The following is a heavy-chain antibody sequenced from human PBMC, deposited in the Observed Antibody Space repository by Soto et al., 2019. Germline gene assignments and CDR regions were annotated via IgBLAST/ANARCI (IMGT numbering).Heavy chain of an antibody. J-gene: IGHJ6*02. CDR2: IKSKTDGGTT. CDR1: GFTFSNAW. Sequence: GSLRLSCAASGFTFSNAWMSWVRQAPGKGLEWVGRIKSKTDGGTTDYAAPVKGRFTISRDDSKNTLYLQMNSLKTEDTAVYYCTTGSYSSGWYYYYGMDVWGQGTTVTVSS. CDR3: TTGSYSSGWYYYYGMDV. V-gene: IGHV3-15*01. D-gene: IGHD6-19*01.